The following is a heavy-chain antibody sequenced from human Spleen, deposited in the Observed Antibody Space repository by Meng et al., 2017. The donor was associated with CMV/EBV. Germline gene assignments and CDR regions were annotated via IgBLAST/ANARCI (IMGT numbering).Heavy chain of an antibody. J-gene: IGHJ5*02. D-gene: IGHD3-10*01. CDR1: AFTFDNYD. Sequence: LSCAASAFTFDNYDMCWVRQAPGKGLEWVSAINWNGGSTGYADSVKGRFTISRDNAKKFLYLQMNSLRDEDTAVYYCAREGRAGGLDAWGQGTLVTVSS. CDR2: INWNGGST. CDR3: AREGRAGGLDA. V-gene: IGHV3-20*04.